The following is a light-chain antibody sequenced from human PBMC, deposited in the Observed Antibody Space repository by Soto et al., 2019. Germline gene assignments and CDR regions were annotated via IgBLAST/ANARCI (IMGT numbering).Light chain of an antibody. Sequence: QSALTQPASVSGSAGQSITISCSGTMRDVGAYNLVSWYQQHPGTAPKLIIYEVRNRPSGISSRFSGSRSGNTASLTISGLQPEDEGDYYCRAYTAISILVFGGGTKVTVL. CDR1: MRDVGAYNL. J-gene: IGLJ3*02. V-gene: IGLV2-14*01. CDR2: EVR. CDR3: RAYTAISILV.